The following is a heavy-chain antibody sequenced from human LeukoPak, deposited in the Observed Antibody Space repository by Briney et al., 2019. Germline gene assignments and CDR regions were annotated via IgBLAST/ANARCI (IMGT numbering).Heavy chain of an antibody. Sequence: GGSLRLSCAASGFTFSSYAMSWVRQAPGKGLEWVSAISGSGGSTYYADSVKDRFTISRDNSKNTLYLQMNSLRAEDTAVYYCAKVSAAAVLFDYWGQGTLVTVSS. J-gene: IGHJ4*02. CDR1: GFTFSSYA. V-gene: IGHV3-23*01. CDR2: ISGSGGST. CDR3: AKVSAAAVLFDY. D-gene: IGHD6-13*01.